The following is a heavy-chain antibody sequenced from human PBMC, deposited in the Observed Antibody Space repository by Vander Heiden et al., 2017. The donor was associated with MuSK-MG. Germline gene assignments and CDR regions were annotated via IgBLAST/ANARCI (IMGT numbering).Heavy chain of an antibody. Sequence: EVQLVESGGGLVKPGGSLRLSCAASGVPFSSYSMNWVRQAPGKGLEWVSSISSSSSYIYYADSVKGRFTISRDNAKNSLYLQMNSLRAEDTAVYYCARAAGATPLFDYWGQGTLVTVSS. CDR3: ARAAGATPLFDY. CDR2: ISSSSSYI. CDR1: GVPFSSYS. J-gene: IGHJ4*02. D-gene: IGHD1-26*01. V-gene: IGHV3-21*03.